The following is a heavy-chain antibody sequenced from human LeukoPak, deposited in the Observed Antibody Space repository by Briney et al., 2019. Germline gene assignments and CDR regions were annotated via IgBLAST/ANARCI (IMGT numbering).Heavy chain of an antibody. V-gene: IGHV4-39*07. D-gene: IGHD2-2*02. CDR3: AREDRYCSSTSCYTWDY. Sequence: SETLSLTCTISGVSISSSNYFWAWIRQSPGKGLEWIGSIYFRGSISSSPSLKSRVTISIDASKNQFSLKLTSVTAADTAVYYCAREDRYCSSTSCYTWDYWGQGTLVAV. CDR2: IYFRGSI. CDR1: GVSISSSNYF. J-gene: IGHJ4*02.